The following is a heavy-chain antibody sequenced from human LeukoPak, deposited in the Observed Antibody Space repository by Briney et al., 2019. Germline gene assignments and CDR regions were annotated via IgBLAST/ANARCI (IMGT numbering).Heavy chain of an antibody. J-gene: IGHJ4*02. D-gene: IGHD3-16*02. V-gene: IGHV3-21*01. CDR3: ARGDITFGGVIVIPTFDY. CDR2: ISSSSSYI. CDR1: GFTFSSYS. Sequence: GGSLRLSCAASGFTFSSYSMNWVRQAPGKGLEWVSSISSSSSYIYYADSVKGRFTISRDNAKNSLYLQMNSLRAEDTAVYYCARGDITFGGVIVIPTFDYWGQGTLVTVSS.